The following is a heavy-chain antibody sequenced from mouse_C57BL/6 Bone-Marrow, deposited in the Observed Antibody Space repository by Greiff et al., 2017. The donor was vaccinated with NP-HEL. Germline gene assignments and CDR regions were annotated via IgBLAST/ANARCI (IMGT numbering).Heavy chain of an antibody. D-gene: IGHD1-1*01. Sequence: QVQLQQSGPGLVQPSQSLSITCTVSGFSFTSYGVHWVRQSPGKGLEWLGVIWRGGSTDYNAAFMSRLSITKDNSKSQVFFKMNSMQADDTAIYDCAKTTVVAFYWYFDVWGTGTTVTVSS. CDR3: AKTTVVAFYWYFDV. J-gene: IGHJ1*03. CDR1: GFSFTSYG. V-gene: IGHV2-5*01. CDR2: IWRGGST.